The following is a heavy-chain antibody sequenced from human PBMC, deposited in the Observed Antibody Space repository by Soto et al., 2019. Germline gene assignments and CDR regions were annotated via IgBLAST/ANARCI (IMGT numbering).Heavy chain of an antibody. CDR1: GFTFSSYA. D-gene: IGHD4-17*01. CDR2: ISGSGGST. V-gene: IGHV3-23*01. Sequence: GGSLRLSCAASGFTFSSYAMRWVRQAPGKGLEWVSAISGSGGSTYYADSVKGRFTISRDNSKNTLYLQMNSLRAEDTAVYYCATLYGDYVSGDYWGQGTLVTVSS. CDR3: ATLYGDYVSGDY. J-gene: IGHJ4*02.